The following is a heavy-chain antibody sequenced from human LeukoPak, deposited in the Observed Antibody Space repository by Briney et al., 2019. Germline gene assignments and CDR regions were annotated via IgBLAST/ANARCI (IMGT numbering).Heavy chain of an antibody. Sequence: PGGSLRLSCVGSGFIFSSYSLNWARQAPGKGLEWVSFITGSSSYIYYADSVKGRFTISRDNAKNAVYLQMNSLRVEDTAVYYCARASALATPPFAYWGQGTLVTVSS. J-gene: IGHJ4*02. CDR1: GFIFSSYS. CDR2: ITGSSSYI. CDR3: ARASALATPPFAY. V-gene: IGHV3-21*01. D-gene: IGHD5-12*01.